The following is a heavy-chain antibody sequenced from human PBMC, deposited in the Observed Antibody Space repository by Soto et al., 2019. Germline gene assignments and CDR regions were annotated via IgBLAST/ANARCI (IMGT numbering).Heavy chain of an antibody. J-gene: IGHJ6*03. V-gene: IGHV1-18*01. Sequence: ASVKVSCKASGYTFTSYGISWVRQAPGQGLEWMGWISAYNGNTNYAQKLQGRVTMTTDTSTSTAYMELRSLRSDDTAVYYCARRTQQWLVDYYYYYYMDVWGKGTTVTVSS. CDR1: GYTFTSYG. CDR3: ARRTQQWLVDYYYYYYMDV. D-gene: IGHD6-19*01. CDR2: ISAYNGNT.